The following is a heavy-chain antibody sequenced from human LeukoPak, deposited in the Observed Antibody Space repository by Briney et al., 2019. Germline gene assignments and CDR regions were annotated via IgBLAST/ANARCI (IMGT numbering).Heavy chain of an antibody. CDR1: GGSISSYC. Sequence: SETLSLTCTVSGGSISSYCWIWIRQPAGKGLEWIGRICSSGSTIYNPSLKSRVTMSLDMSNNQFSLTLSSVTAADTAVYYCARDRGSDGSDQLDPWGQGTLVTVSS. CDR3: ARDRGSDGSDQLDP. J-gene: IGHJ5*02. D-gene: IGHD3-10*01. CDR2: ICSSGST. V-gene: IGHV4-4*07.